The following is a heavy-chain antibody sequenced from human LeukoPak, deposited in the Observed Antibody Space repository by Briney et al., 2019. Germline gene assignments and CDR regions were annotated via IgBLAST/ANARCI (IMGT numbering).Heavy chain of an antibody. Sequence: GVSLRLSCAASGFTFSSYTIHWVRQPPGKGLEWVAVISFDGSNKYYADSVKGRFTISRDNSKNTLYLQMNSLRAEDTAVYYCAREELGSSLGFDPWGQGTLVTVSS. D-gene: IGHD3-16*01. CDR1: GFTFSSYT. V-gene: IGHV3-30-3*01. CDR2: ISFDGSNK. J-gene: IGHJ5*02. CDR3: AREELGSSLGFDP.